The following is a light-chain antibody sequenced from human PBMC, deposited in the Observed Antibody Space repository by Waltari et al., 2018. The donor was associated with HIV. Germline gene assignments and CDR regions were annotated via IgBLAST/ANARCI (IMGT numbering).Light chain of an antibody. Sequence: QSALTQPASVSGSPGQSITISCTGTSSDVGGYNYVSWYQQHPGKAPKLMIYEVSKRPSGVSKRFSGSKSGNTASLTISGLQAEDEADYYCSSYTSSSTWVFGGGTKLTVL. CDR2: EVS. J-gene: IGLJ3*02. V-gene: IGLV2-14*01. CDR3: SSYTSSSTWV. CDR1: SSDVGGYNY.